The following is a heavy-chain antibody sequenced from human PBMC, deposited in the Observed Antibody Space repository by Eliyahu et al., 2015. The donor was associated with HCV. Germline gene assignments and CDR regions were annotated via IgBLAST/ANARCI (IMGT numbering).Heavy chain of an antibody. CDR3: AREVVAATRPNWFDP. V-gene: IGHV4-61*02. J-gene: IGHJ5*02. CDR2: IYTSGST. D-gene: IGHD2-15*01. Sequence: QVQLQESGPGLVKPSQTLSLTCTVSGGSISSGSYYWSWIRQPAGKGLEWIGRIYTSGSTNYNPSLKSRVTISVDTSKNQFSLKLSSVTAADTAVYYCAREVVAATRPNWFDPWGQGTLVTVSS. CDR1: GGSISSGSYY.